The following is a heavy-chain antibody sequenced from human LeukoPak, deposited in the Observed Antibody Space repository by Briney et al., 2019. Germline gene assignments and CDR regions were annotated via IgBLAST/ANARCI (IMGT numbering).Heavy chain of an antibody. J-gene: IGHJ4*02. D-gene: IGHD2-15*01. CDR3: ARVDCSGGSCYTYFDY. CDR1: GFTFSSYG. Sequence: GGSLRLSCAASGFTFSSYGMHWVRQAPGKGLEWVAVIWSDGSNKYYADSVKGRFTISRDNSKSTLYLQMNSLRAEDTAVYYCARVDCSGGSCYTYFDYWGQGTLVTVSS. CDR2: IWSDGSNK. V-gene: IGHV3-33*01.